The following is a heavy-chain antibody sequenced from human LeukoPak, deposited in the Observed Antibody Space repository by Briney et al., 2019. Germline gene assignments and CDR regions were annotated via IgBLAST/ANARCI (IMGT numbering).Heavy chain of an antibody. CDR2: INSDGSST. J-gene: IGHJ4*02. Sequence: PGGSLRLSCAASGFTFSIYWMHWVRQAPGKGLVWVSRINSDGSSTSYADSVKGRFTISRDNAKNTLYLQMNSLRAEDTAVYYCARDVLYCSGGSCYPYYFDYWGQGTLVTVSS. D-gene: IGHD2-15*01. CDR1: GFTFSIYW. CDR3: ARDVLYCSGGSCYPYYFDY. V-gene: IGHV3-74*01.